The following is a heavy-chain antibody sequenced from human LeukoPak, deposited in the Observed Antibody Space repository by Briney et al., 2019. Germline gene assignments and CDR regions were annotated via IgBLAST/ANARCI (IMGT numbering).Heavy chain of an antibody. CDR2: MWYDGSNK. D-gene: IGHD2-21*02. CDR3: ARDLAYCGGDCYYPAGAFDI. J-gene: IGHJ3*02. Sequence: GGSLRLSCAASGFTFSSYGMHWVRQAPGKGLEWVAVMWYDGSNKYYADSVKGRFTISRDNSKNTLYLQMNSLRAEDTAVYYCARDLAYCGGDCYYPAGAFDIWGQGTMVTVSS. V-gene: IGHV3-33*01. CDR1: GFTFSSYG.